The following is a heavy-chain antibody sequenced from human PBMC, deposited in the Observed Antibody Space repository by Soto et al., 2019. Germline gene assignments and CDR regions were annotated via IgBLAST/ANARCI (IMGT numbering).Heavy chain of an antibody. Sequence: ASVKVSCKASGGTFSSYAISWVRQAPGQGLEWMGGIIPIFGTANYAQKFQGRVTITADESTSTAYMELSSLRSEDTAVYYCARGNWSYVFLDYWGQGTLVTVSS. V-gene: IGHV1-69*13. CDR3: ARGNWSYVFLDY. CDR1: GGTFSSYA. CDR2: IIPIFGTA. D-gene: IGHD1-7*01. J-gene: IGHJ4*02.